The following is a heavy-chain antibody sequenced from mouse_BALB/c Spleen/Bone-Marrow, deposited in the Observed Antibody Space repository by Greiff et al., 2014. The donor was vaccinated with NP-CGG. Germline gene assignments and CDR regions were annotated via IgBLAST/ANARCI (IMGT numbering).Heavy chain of an antibody. CDR1: GFNFSDYG. J-gene: IGHJ2*01. Sequence: DVMLVESGGGVVQPGGSRKLSCAASGFNFSDYGMAWVRLAPGKGPEWVAFISNLAYSIYYADTVTGRFTISRENAKNTLYLEMSSLRFEDTAMYYCTRDRGYDGEYYFDYWGQGTTLTVSS. CDR3: TRDRGYDGEYYFDY. V-gene: IGHV5-15*02. CDR2: ISNLAYSI. D-gene: IGHD2-2*01.